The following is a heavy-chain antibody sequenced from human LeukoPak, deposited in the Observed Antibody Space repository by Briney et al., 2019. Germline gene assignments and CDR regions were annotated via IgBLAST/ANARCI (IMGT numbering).Heavy chain of an antibody. CDR1: GYTFTGYY. CDR3: AGIAAAGTWFDP. V-gene: IGHV1-2*02. CDR2: INPNSGGT. Sequence: ASVKVSCKASGYTFTGYYMHWVRQAPGQGLEWMGWINPNSGGTNYAQKFQGRVTMTRDTSISTAYMELSRLRSDDTAVYYCAGIAAAGTWFDPWGQGTLVTVSS. D-gene: IGHD6-13*01. J-gene: IGHJ5*02.